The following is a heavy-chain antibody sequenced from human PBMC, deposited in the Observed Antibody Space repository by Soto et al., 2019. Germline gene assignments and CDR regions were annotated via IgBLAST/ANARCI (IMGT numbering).Heavy chain of an antibody. CDR1: GFTFSDYY. V-gene: IGHV3-11*01. D-gene: IGHD1-26*01. CDR3: AKDRSPGATTWNVY. J-gene: IGHJ4*02. CDR2: ISSSGSTI. Sequence: TGGSLILSCAASGFTFSDYYMSWIRQAPGKGLEWVSYISSSGSTIYYADSVKGRFTISRDNSNNTVSLQMNSLRAEDAAVYYCAKDRSPGATTWNVYWGQGTLVTVSS.